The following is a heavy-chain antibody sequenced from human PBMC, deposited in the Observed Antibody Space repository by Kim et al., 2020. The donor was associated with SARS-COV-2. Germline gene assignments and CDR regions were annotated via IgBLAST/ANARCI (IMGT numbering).Heavy chain of an antibody. CDR2: ISRSSTYI. V-gene: IGHV3-21*01. CDR3: ARDSYDKSASPYFDL. Sequence: GGSLRLSCVASGFTFSDYRMNWVRQAPGKGLEWVSSISRSSTYISTADSLKGRFTISRDNAKNSLSLHMKNVRPEDTAVYFCARDSYDKSASPYFDLWG. D-gene: IGHD3-16*01. J-gene: IGHJ4*01. CDR1: GFTFSDYR.